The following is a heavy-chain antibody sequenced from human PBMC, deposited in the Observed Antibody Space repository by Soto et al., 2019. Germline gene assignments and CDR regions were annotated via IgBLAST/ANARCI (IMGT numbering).Heavy chain of an antibody. D-gene: IGHD3-3*01. CDR1: GFSLTTRGVG. CDR2: IYWDDDK. J-gene: IGHJ4*02. Sequence: QITLNESGPTLVKPTQTLTLTCTFSGFSLTTRGVGVGWIRQSPGKAPEWRALIYWDDDKRYSPSLKSRLTITKDTSKTQVVLTMANLDPADTATYSCAHRVLRTVFGLVTTTAIYFDFWGQGTPVAVSS. CDR3: AHRVLRTVFGLVTTTAIYFDF. V-gene: IGHV2-5*02.